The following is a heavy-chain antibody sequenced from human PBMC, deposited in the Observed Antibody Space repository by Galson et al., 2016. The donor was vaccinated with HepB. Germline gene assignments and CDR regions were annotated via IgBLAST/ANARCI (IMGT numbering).Heavy chain of an antibody. Sequence: SETLSLTCTVSGGAISGYYWSWIRQPPGKGLEWIGFIYDSGNINYHSSFKSRVTIFGDTSKSQFSLRLNSVTAPDTAVYYCARGRAVIAAAVYYFDHWGQGALVTVSS. CDR3: ARGRAVIAAAVYYFDH. V-gene: IGHV4-59*01. CDR2: IYDSGNI. J-gene: IGHJ4*02. CDR1: GGAISGYY. D-gene: IGHD6-25*01.